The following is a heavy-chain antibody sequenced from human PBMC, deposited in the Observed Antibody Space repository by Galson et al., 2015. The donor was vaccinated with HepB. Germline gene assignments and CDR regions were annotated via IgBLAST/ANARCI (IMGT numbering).Heavy chain of an antibody. Sequence: SVKVSCKVSGYTLTELSMHWVRQAPGKGLEWMGGFDPEDGETIYAQKFQGRVTMTEDTSTDTAYMELSSLRSEDTAVYYCATSRGWLQTFDYWGQGTLVTVSS. CDR2: FDPEDGET. J-gene: IGHJ4*02. CDR1: GYTLTELS. D-gene: IGHD5-24*01. V-gene: IGHV1-24*01. CDR3: ATSRGWLQTFDY.